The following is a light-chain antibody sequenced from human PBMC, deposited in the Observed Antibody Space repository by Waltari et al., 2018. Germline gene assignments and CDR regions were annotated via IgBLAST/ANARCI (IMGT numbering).Light chain of an antibody. CDR1: QRISTY. V-gene: IGKV1-39*01. Sequence: DIQMTQSPSSLSASVGDRVSITCRASQRISTYLHWYQQKPGKAPKLLIYDASGLQSGVPSRFSGSGSGTDFTLTISSLRPEDFATYYCQQSYSTPYTFGQGTKLEIK. CDR3: QQSYSTPYT. CDR2: DAS. J-gene: IGKJ2*01.